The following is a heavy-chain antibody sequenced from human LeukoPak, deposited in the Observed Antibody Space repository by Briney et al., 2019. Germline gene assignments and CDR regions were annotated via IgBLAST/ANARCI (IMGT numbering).Heavy chain of an antibody. CDR1: GFTFSSYS. J-gene: IGHJ6*04. Sequence: GGSLRLSCAASGFTFSSYSMNWVRQAPGKGLEWVSSISSSSSYIYYADSVKGRFTISRDNAKNSLYLQMNSLRAEDTAVYYCARDLDPDPPVPAPTHSYYGRDVWAKGPRVTVP. CDR3: ARDLDPDPPVPAPTHSYYGRDV. CDR2: ISSSSSYI. D-gene: IGHD2-2*01. V-gene: IGHV3-21*01.